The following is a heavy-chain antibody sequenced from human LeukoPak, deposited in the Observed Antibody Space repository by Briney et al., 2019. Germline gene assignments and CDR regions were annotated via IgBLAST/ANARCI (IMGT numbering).Heavy chain of an antibody. CDR1: GDSMKSYY. CDR3: AKEREYCSSGSCHYDLEV. J-gene: IGHJ6*02. CDR2: IYYTGST. D-gene: IGHD2-15*01. Sequence: SETLSLTCTVSGDSMKSYYWMWIRQPPGKGLEWSGYIYYTGSTNYNPSLKSRVTISVDTSKNQFSLKLSSVTAADTDVYYCAKEREYCSSGSCHYDLEVWGQGTTVTVSS. V-gene: IGHV4-59*01.